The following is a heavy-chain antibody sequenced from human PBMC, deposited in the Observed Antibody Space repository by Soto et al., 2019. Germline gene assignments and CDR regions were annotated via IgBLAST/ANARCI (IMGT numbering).Heavy chain of an antibody. V-gene: IGHV1-18*01. CDR1: GYTFTSYG. D-gene: IGHD3-10*01. CDR2: ISAYNGNT. J-gene: IGHJ4*02. Sequence: VASVKVSCKASGYTFTSYGISWVRQAPGQGLGWMGWISAYNGNTNYAQKLQGRVTMTTDTSTSTAYMELRSLRSDDTAVYYCARTGFYYYGSGSPVAVDYWGQGTLVTVSS. CDR3: ARTGFYYYGSGSPVAVDY.